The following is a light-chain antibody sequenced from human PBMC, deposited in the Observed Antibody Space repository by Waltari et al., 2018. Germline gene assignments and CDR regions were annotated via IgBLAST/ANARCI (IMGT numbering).Light chain of an antibody. Sequence: EIVTTQSPATLSVSPGERDTLPCNTNPSYSSNLAWYQQRHGQPPRLLIYGASSRATGGPARFSGSGSGTEFTLTISSLQSDDLALYYCLQYNHRPPWTFGQGTKVEVK. CDR2: GAS. CDR1: PSYSSN. J-gene: IGKJ1*01. V-gene: IGKV3-15*01. CDR3: LQYNHRPPWT.